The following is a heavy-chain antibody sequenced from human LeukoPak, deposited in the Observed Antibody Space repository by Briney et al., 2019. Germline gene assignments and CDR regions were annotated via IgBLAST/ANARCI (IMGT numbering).Heavy chain of an antibody. V-gene: IGHV4-39*07. Sequence: PSETLSLTCTVSGGSISSGHYYLAWIRQPPEKGLEWIGSIYESGSTYFNPSLRSRVTISIDTSTTQFSLKLTSVTAADTAVYYCARASHMVRVKDAFDIWGQGTMVTVSS. CDR3: ARASHMVRVKDAFDI. CDR1: GGSISSGHYY. D-gene: IGHD3-10*01. CDR2: IYESGST. J-gene: IGHJ3*02.